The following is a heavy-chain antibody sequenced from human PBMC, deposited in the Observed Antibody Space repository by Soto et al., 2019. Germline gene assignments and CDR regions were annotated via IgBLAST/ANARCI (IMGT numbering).Heavy chain of an antibody. D-gene: IGHD3-16*02. J-gene: IGHJ1*01. CDR3: ARDVI. V-gene: IGHV4-34*01. CDR1: GVAFGGYY. CDR2: NNHSGST. Sequence: AETLSSTGAVNGVAFGGYYWSWIRQPPGKGPEWIGENNHSGSTNYNPPLKSRVTISVDTSKNQFSLKLSSVTAADTAVYYCARDVIWGQGTLVTVS.